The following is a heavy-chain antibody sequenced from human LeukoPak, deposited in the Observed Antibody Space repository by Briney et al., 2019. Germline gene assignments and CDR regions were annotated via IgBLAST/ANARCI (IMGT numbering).Heavy chain of an antibody. CDR2: IKEDGSEK. D-gene: IGHD5-24*01. CDR1: GFTFSRYW. CDR3: ARDRDVYHTGVDY. V-gene: IGHV3-7*01. Sequence: GGSLRLSCAASGFTFSRYWMTWLRQAPGKGLEWVANIKEDGSEKYYVDSVKGRFTISRDNSKNSLYLQMSRLRAEDSAIYYCARDRDVYHTGVDYWGQGTLVTVSS. J-gene: IGHJ4*02.